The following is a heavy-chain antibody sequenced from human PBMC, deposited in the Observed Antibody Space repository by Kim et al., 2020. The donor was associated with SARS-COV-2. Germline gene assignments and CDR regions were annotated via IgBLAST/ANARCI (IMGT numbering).Heavy chain of an antibody. CDR3: ARLPVNRFAGWFDP. V-gene: IGHV4-39*01. D-gene: IGHD3-16*01. J-gene: IGHJ5*02. Sequence: NPSLKSRVTMSVDTSKNQFSLKLSAVTAADTAVYYCARLPVNRFAGWFDPWGQGTLVTVSS.